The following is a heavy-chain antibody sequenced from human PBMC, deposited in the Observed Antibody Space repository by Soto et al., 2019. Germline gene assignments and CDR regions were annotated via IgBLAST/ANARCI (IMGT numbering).Heavy chain of an antibody. CDR3: ARDVCVTTAPYNWFDS. CDR2: IIPIFGTA. Sequence: SVKVSCKASGGTFSSYASSWVRQAPGQGLEWMGGIIPIFGTANYAQKFQGRVTITADESTSTAYMELSSLRSEDTAVYYCARDVCVTTAPYNWFDSWGQGTLVTVSS. J-gene: IGHJ5*01. V-gene: IGHV1-69*13. CDR1: GGTFSSYA. D-gene: IGHD4-17*01.